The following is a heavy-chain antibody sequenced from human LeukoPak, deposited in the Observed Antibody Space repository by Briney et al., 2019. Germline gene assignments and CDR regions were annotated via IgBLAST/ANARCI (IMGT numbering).Heavy chain of an antibody. CDR2: IASDGSST. V-gene: IGHV3-74*01. CDR1: GFTFSSYW. CDR3: ARAGPRRDGYSSDY. D-gene: IGHD5-24*01. Sequence: GGSLRLSCAASGFTFSSYWMNWVRQAPGKGLVWVSRIASDGSSTTYADSVKGRFSISRDNAKNTLYLQMNSLRVEDTAVYYCARAGPRRDGYSSDYWGQGTLVTVSS. J-gene: IGHJ4*02.